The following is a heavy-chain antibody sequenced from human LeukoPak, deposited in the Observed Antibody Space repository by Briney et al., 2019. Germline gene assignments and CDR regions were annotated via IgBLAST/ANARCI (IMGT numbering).Heavy chain of an antibody. Sequence: SETLSLTCTVSGDSVSGVYWSWIRQPPGKGLEWIGYVYYSGDTNYNPSLKSRVTISLDTSKNQGSLRLSSVTAADTAVYYCARHPFATPFDYWGRGTLLTVSS. CDR1: GDSVSGVY. D-gene: IGHD2-15*01. CDR3: ARHPFATPFDY. J-gene: IGHJ4*02. CDR2: VYYSGDT. V-gene: IGHV4-59*08.